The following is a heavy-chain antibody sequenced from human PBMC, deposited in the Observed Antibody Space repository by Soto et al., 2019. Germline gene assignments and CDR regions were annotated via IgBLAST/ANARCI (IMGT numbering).Heavy chain of an antibody. J-gene: IGHJ4*02. D-gene: IGHD2-15*01. CDR1: GGSISSGDYY. Sequence: QVQLQESGPGLVKPSQTLSLTCTVSGGSISSGDYYWSWIRQPPGKGLEWIRYIYYSGSTYYNPSLTSRVTISVDTSKHPFSLKLSSVTAADTAVYYCARVADCSGGSCYCSVDYWGQGTLVTVSS. CDR2: IYYSGST. CDR3: ARVADCSGGSCYCSVDY. V-gene: IGHV4-30-4*01.